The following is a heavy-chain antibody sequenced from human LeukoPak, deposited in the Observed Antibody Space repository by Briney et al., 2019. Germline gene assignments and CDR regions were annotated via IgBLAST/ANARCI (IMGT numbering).Heavy chain of an antibody. CDR3: ARVQSIAARPDSDWFDP. Sequence: SETLSLTCAVYGGSFSGYYWSWIRQPPGKGLEWIGEINHSESTNYNPSLKSRVTISVDTSKNQFSLKLRSVTAADTAVYYCARVQSIAARPDSDWFDPWGQGTLVTVSS. V-gene: IGHV4-34*01. CDR2: INHSEST. D-gene: IGHD6-6*01. CDR1: GGSFSGYY. J-gene: IGHJ5*02.